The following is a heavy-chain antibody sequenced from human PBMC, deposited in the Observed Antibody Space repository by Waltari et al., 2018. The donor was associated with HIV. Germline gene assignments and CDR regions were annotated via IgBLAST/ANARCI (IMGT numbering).Heavy chain of an antibody. CDR1: GGSISSSSYY. D-gene: IGHD3-22*01. V-gene: IGHV4-39*01. Sequence: QLQLQESGPGLVKPSETLSLTCTVSGGSISSSSYYWGWIRQPPGKGLEWIGSIYYSGRTNYNPSLKSRVTISVDTSKNQFSLELSSVTAADTAVYYCARHSVYYYDSSGPSHSRDTAFDIWGQGTMVTVSS. J-gene: IGHJ3*02. CDR2: IYYSGRT. CDR3: ARHSVYYYDSSGPSHSRDTAFDI.